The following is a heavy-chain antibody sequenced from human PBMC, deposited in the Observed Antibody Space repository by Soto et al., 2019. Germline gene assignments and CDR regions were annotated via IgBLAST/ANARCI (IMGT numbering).Heavy chain of an antibody. CDR3: ARVGSGRRNYYDSSGYGFDY. D-gene: IGHD3-22*01. CDR1: GYTFTSYA. CDR2: INAGNGNT. J-gene: IGHJ4*02. Sequence: QVQLVQSGAEVKKPGASVKVSCKASGYTFTSYAMHWVRQAPGQRLEWMGWINAGNGNTKYSQKFQGRVTITRDTSASTTYMELSSLRSEDTAVYYCARVGSGRRNYYDSSGYGFDYWGQGTLVTVSS. V-gene: IGHV1-3*01.